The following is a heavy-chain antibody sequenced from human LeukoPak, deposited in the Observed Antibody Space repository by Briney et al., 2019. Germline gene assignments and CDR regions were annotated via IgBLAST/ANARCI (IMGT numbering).Heavy chain of an antibody. Sequence: PGGSLRLSCAASGHIVSGNYMSWVRLAPGKGLEWVSVIYSGGSTYYTDSVKGRFTISRDNSKNTVYLRMNSLRAEDTAVYYCARYYYDRSGCPYYLDYWGQGTLVTVSS. D-gene: IGHD3-22*01. V-gene: IGHV3-53*01. CDR3: ARYYYDRSGCPYYLDY. CDR2: IYSGGST. J-gene: IGHJ4*02. CDR1: GHIVSGNY.